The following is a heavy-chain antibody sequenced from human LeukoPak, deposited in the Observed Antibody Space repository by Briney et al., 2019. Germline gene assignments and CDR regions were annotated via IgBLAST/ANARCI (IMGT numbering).Heavy chain of an antibody. D-gene: IGHD3-3*01. CDR3: ARADFWSGYYSPLDV. V-gene: IGHV4-34*01. J-gene: IGHJ6*04. CDR2: INHSGST. Sequence: NSSETLSLTCAVYGGSFSGYYWSWIRQPPGKGLEWIGEINHSGSTNYNPSLKSRVTISVDTSKNQFSLKLSSVTAADTAVYYCARADFWSGYYSPLDVWGKGTTVTVSS. CDR1: GGSFSGYY.